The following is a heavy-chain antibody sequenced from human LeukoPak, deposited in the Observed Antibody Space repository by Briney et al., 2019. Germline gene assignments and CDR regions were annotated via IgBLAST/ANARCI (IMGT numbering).Heavy chain of an antibody. CDR2: IKQDGSEK. J-gene: IGHJ4*02. D-gene: IGHD5-18*01. CDR1: GFTFSSYW. CDR3: AKNAGYSYGSIDY. Sequence: PGGSLRLSCAASGFTFSSYWMSWVRQAPGKGLEWVANIKQDGSEKYYVDSVKGRFTISRDNAKNSLYLQMNSLRAEDTAVYFCAKNAGYSYGSIDYWGQGTLVTVSS. V-gene: IGHV3-7*03.